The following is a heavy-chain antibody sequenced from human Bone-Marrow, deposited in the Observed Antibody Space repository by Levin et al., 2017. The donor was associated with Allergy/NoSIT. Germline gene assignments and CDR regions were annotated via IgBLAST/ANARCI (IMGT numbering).Heavy chain of an antibody. D-gene: IGHD6-6*01. CDR2: IWYDGSNK. Sequence: QAGGSLRLSCAASGFTFSSYGMHWVRQAPGKGLEWVAVIWYDGSNKYYADSVKGRFTISRDNSKNTLYLQMNSLRAEDTAVYYCASMYSSSSRSRKIYYYSGMDVWGQGTTVTVSS. J-gene: IGHJ6*02. V-gene: IGHV3-33*01. CDR1: GFTFSSYG. CDR3: ASMYSSSSRSRKIYYYSGMDV.